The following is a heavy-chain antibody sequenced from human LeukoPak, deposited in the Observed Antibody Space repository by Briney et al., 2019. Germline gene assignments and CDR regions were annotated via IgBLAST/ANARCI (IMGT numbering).Heavy chain of an antibody. V-gene: IGHV4-4*02. CDR2: IYLYGTT. J-gene: IGHJ4*02. CDR3: ARSGSTAFDY. CDR1: AGSISSSSW. D-gene: IGHD1-26*01. Sequence: PSETLSLTCSVSAGSISSSSWWSWVRQSPVKGLEWIGEIYLYGTTNYNPSLKSRVTMSVDRSKNQFSLKLSSVTAADTAVYYCARSGSTAFDYWGQGTLVTVSS.